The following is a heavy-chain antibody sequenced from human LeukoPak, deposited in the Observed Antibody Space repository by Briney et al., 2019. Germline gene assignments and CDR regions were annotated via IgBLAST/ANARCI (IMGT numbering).Heavy chain of an antibody. CDR1: GGSISSYY. J-gene: IGHJ6*03. CDR3: ARGGPPGYYYDYYMDV. V-gene: IGHV4-59*01. CDR2: IYYSGST. Sequence: SETLSLTCTVSGGSISSYYWSWIRQTPGKGLEWIGYIYYSGSTNFNPSLKSRVTISVDTSKNQFSLKMSSVTAADTAVYFCARGGPPGYYYDYYMDVWGKGTTVTISS.